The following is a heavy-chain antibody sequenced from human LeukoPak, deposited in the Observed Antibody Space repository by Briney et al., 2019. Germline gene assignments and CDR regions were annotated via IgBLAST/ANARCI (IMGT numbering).Heavy chain of an antibody. CDR1: GFTFSSYA. D-gene: IGHD3-22*01. V-gene: IGHV3-23*01. Sequence: GGSLRLSCAASGFTFSSYAMSWVRQAPGKGLEWVSAISGSGGSTYYADSVKGRFTISRDNSKNTLYLQMNSLRAEDTAVYYCAKLYYYDSSGTDGEGAWGQGTLVTVSS. J-gene: IGHJ5*02. CDR3: AKLYYYDSSGTDGEGA. CDR2: ISGSGGST.